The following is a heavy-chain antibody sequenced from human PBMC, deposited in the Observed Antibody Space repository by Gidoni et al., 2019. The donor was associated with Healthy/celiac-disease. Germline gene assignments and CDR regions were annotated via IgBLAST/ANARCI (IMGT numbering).Heavy chain of an antibody. J-gene: IGHJ1*01. Sequence: QVQLQESGPGLVKPSGTLSLTCAVPGGSISSSTWWSWVRQPPGQGLEWIGEIYHSGSTNYNPSLKSRVTISVDKSKNQFSLKLSSVTAADTAVYYCAGAYYDILTGFLFQHWGQGTLVTVSS. D-gene: IGHD3-9*01. CDR3: AGAYYDILTGFLFQH. V-gene: IGHV4-4*02. CDR2: IYHSGST. CDR1: GGSISSSTW.